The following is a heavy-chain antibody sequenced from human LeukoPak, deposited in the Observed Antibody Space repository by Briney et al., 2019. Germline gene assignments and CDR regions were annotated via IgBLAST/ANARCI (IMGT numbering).Heavy chain of an antibody. CDR2: ISNSGTST. CDR1: GFTFSSYA. J-gene: IGHJ6*03. Sequence: GGSLRLSCAASGFTFSSYAMNWVRQAPGKGLEWVSTISNSGTSTYYVDSVRDRFTISRDNSKNTLYLQMNSLRAEDTAVYYCAKDLDQDIVGVPLYYYYMDVWGKGTTVTVSS. D-gene: IGHD2-2*01. CDR3: AKDLDQDIVGVPLYYYYMDV. V-gene: IGHV3-23*01.